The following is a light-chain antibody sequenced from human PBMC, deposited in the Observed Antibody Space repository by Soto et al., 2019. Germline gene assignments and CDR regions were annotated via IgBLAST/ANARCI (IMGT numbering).Light chain of an antibody. V-gene: IGLV3-21*04. Sequence: SYELTQPPSVSVAPGKTARITCGGNNIGIKSVHGYQQKPGQAPVLVIYYDSDRPSGIPERFSGSNSGNTATLTISRVEAGDEADYYCQVWDSSSDHYVFGTETKLTVL. CDR2: YDS. CDR1: NIGIKS. CDR3: QVWDSSSDHYV. J-gene: IGLJ1*01.